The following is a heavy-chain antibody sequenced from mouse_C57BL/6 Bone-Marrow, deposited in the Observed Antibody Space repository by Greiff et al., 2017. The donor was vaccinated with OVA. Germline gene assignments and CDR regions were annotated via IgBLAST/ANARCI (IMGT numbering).Heavy chain of an antibody. D-gene: IGHD2-3*01. Sequence: QVQLQQSGAELVKPGASVKISCKASGYAFSSSWMNWVKQRPGQGLEWIGRIYPGDGDTNYNGKFKGKATLTADTSSSTAYMQLSSLTSEDSAVYVCDRGGPYDNDWYFDVWGTGTTVTVSS. V-gene: IGHV1-82*01. CDR2: IYPGDGDT. CDR3: DRGGPYDNDWYFDV. J-gene: IGHJ1*03. CDR1: GYAFSSSW.